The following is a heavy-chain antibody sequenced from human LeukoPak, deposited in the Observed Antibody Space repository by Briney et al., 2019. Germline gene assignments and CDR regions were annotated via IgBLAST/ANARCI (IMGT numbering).Heavy chain of an antibody. Sequence: SETLSLTCAVSGGSISSGGYSWSWIRQPPGKGLEWIGYIYYSGSTNYNPSLKSRVTISVDTSKNQFSLKLSSVTAADTAVYYCARDRRFYGMDVWGQGTTVTVSS. V-gene: IGHV4-61*08. CDR3: ARDRRFYGMDV. CDR2: IYYSGST. CDR1: GGSISSGGYS. J-gene: IGHJ6*02.